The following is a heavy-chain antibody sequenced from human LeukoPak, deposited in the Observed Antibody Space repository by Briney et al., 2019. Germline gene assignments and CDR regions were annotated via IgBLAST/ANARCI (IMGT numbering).Heavy chain of an antibody. CDR1: GFTFSSYA. CDR2: ISGSGDDS. CDR3: AKQSRPTIGGVADY. V-gene: IGHV3-23*01. D-gene: IGHD3-3*01. J-gene: IGHJ4*02. Sequence: PGGSLRLSCAASGFTFSSYALSWVRQAPGQGLEWVSVISGSGDDSYYADSVKGRFNISRDNSKNTLYLQMNSLRVEDTAIYYCAKQSRPTIGGVADYWGQGTLVTVSS.